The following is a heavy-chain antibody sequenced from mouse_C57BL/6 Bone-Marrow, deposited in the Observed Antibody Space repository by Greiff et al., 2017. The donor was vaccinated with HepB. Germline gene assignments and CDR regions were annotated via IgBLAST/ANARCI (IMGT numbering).Heavy chain of an antibody. CDR3: ASRGVMGYDGAMDY. CDR1: GFSLTSYG. Sequence: VQLMESGPGLVQPSQSLSITCTVSGFSLTSYGVHWVRQSPGKGLEWLGVIWRGGSTDYNAAFMSRLSITKDNSKSQVFFKMNSLQADDTAIYYCASRGVMGYDGAMDYWGQGTSVTVSS. CDR2: IWRGGST. J-gene: IGHJ4*01. V-gene: IGHV2-5*01. D-gene: IGHD2-2*01.